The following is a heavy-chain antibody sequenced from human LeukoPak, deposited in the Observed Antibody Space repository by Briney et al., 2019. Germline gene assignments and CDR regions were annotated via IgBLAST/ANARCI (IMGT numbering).Heavy chain of an antibody. V-gene: IGHV4-34*01. CDR2: INHSGST. CDR1: GGSFSGYY. CDR3: ARVTMVRGVTDKEGIDY. D-gene: IGHD3-10*01. J-gene: IGHJ4*02. Sequence: SETLSLTCAVYGGSFSGYYWSWIRQPPGKGLEWIGEINHSGSTNYNPSLKSRGTISVDTSKNQFSLKLSSVTAADTAVYYCARVTMVRGVTDKEGIDYWGQGTLVTVSS.